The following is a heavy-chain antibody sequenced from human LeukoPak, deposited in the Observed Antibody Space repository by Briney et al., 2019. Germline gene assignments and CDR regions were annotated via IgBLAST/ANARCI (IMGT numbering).Heavy chain of an antibody. J-gene: IGHJ4*02. CDR1: GYTFTSYG. D-gene: IGHD1-26*01. CDR2: ISAYNGNT. Sequence: ASVKVSCKASGYTFTSYGTSWVRQAPGQGLEWMGWISAYNGNTNYAQKLQGRVTMTTDTSTSTAYMELRSLRSDDTAVYYCARDLGTGGSYLFDYWGQGTLVTVSS. V-gene: IGHV1-18*01. CDR3: ARDLGTGGSYLFDY.